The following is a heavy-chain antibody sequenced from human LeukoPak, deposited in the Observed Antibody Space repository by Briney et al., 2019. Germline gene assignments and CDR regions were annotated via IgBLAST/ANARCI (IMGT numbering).Heavy chain of an antibody. D-gene: IGHD6-13*01. CDR2: IKSKTDGGTT. CDR1: GFTFSNAW. J-gene: IGHJ5*02. CDR3: TTESSSWSDNWFDP. V-gene: IGHV3-15*01. Sequence: GGSLRLSCAASGFTFSNAWMSWVRQAPGKGLEWVGRIKSKTDGGTTDYAAPVKGRFTISRDDSKNTLYLQMNSLKTEDTAVYYCTTESSSWSDNWFDPWGQGTLVTVSS.